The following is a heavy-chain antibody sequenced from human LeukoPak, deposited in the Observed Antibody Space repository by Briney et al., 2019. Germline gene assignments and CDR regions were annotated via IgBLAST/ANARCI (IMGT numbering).Heavy chain of an antibody. CDR1: GFTFSNYA. V-gene: IGHV3-23*01. J-gene: IGHJ4*02. D-gene: IGHD7-27*01. CDR3: ARDVNWGYFDY. Sequence: GGSLRLSCAASGFTFSNYAMSWVRQAPGKGLEWVSAITSGGGSTFYADSVKGRFTISRDNSKNTLYLQMNSLRVEDTAVYYCARDVNWGYFDYWGQGTLVTVSS. CDR2: ITSGGGST.